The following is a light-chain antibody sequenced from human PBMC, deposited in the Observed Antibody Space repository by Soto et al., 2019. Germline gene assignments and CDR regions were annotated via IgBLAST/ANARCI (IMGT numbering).Light chain of an antibody. CDR3: QHYSSSLQT. CDR1: QTVTSNF. V-gene: IGKV3-20*01. J-gene: IGKJ1*01. Sequence: EMVLTQSPATMSLSPGDRATLSCRASQTVTSNFLAWYQQNPGQAPRLLIYDASRRATGIPDRFSGSGSGTDFTLTISRLEPEDFVVYYCQHYSSSLQTFGPGNRVEVK. CDR2: DAS.